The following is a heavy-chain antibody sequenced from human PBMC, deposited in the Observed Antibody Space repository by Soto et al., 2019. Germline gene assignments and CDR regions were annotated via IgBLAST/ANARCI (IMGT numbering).Heavy chain of an antibody. CDR3: ARGFENTKYYDFWSGYYLAEPYYYGIDV. D-gene: IGHD3-3*01. Sequence: SVKDSCKGSGDTFTSYDINGVRQATGQGLEWMGWMNPNSGNTGYAQKFQGRVTMTRHTYISTADMEPSSLRSEDTAVYYCARGFENTKYYDFWSGYYLAEPYYYGIDVWGQGTTVTVSS. CDR1: GDTFTSYD. J-gene: IGHJ6*02. CDR2: MNPNSGNT. V-gene: IGHV1-8*01.